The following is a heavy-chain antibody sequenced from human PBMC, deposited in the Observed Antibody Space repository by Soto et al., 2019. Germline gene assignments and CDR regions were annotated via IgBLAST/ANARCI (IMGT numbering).Heavy chain of an antibody. J-gene: IGHJ4*02. CDR1: GFTLSNYE. CDR3: AREHYGDAFDF. Sequence: EVQLVESGGGLVQPGGSLRLSCAASGFTLSNYEMNWVRQAPGKGLEWVSYINSVGSSIQYADSGKGRFTISRYSARNSLYLQMNGMRADDTATYYCAREHYGDAFDFWGEGSLVTVSS. D-gene: IGHD2-21*01. CDR2: INSVGSSI. V-gene: IGHV3-48*03.